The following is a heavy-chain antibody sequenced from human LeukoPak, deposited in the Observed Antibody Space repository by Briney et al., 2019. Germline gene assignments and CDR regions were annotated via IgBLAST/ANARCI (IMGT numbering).Heavy chain of an antibody. J-gene: IGHJ6*03. Sequence: SGTLSLTCAVSGGSISSSNWWSWVRQPPGKGLEWIGEIYHSGSTNYNPSLKSRVTISVDKSKNQFSLKLSSVTAADTAVYYCARARPGYSGNRYYYYMDVWGKGTTVTVSS. CDR1: GGSISSSNW. CDR2: IYHSGST. CDR3: ARARPGYSGNRYYYYMDV. D-gene: IGHD5-18*01. V-gene: IGHV4-4*02.